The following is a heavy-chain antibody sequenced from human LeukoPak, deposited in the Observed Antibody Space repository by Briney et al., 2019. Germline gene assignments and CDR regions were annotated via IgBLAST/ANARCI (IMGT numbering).Heavy chain of an antibody. V-gene: IGHV4-34*01. D-gene: IGHD3-10*01. J-gene: IGHJ6*03. CDR3: ARDGGGSGSYYPTHYYYYYYMDV. Sequence: SETLSLTCAVYGGSFSGYYWSWIRQPPGKGLEWIGEINHSGSTNYNPSLKSRVTISVDTSKNQFSLKLSSVTAADTAVYYCARDGGGSGSYYPTHYYYYYYMDVWGKGTTVTVSS. CDR2: INHSGST. CDR1: GGSFSGYY.